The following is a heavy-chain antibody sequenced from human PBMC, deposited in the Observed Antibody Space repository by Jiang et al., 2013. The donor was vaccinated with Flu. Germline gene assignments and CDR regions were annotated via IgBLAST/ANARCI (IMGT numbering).Heavy chain of an antibody. J-gene: IGHJ4*02. CDR2: IYYSGST. CDR3: ARWGGAFWSGYNYFDY. D-gene: IGHD3-3*01. Sequence: SGSGLVKPSGTLSLTCAVPGGSISSSNWWSWGRQPPGKGLEWIGYIYYSGSTNYNPSLKSRVTISVDTSKNQFSLKLSSVTAADTAVYYCARWGGAFWSGYNYFDYWGQGTLVTVSS. V-gene: IGHV4-4*02. CDR1: GGSISSSNW.